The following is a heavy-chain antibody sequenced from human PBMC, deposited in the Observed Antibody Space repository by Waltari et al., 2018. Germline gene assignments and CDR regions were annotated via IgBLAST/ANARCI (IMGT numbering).Heavy chain of an antibody. D-gene: IGHD1-26*01. CDR2: ISYDGSSK. CDR1: GFTFSSYA. J-gene: IGHJ4*02. CDR3: ASGPSGRFDY. Sequence: QVQLVESGGGVVQPGRSLRLSCAASGFTFSSYAMHWVRQAPGKGLEWVAVISYDGSSKYYADSVKGRFTISRDNSKNTLYLQMNSLRAEDTAVYYWASGPSGRFDYWGQETLVTVST. V-gene: IGHV3-30-3*01.